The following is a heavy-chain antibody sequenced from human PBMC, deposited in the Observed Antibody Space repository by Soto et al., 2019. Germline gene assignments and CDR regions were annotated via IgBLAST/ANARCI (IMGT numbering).Heavy chain of an antibody. J-gene: IGHJ4*02. CDR1: GFSLSNARMG. D-gene: IGHD6-19*01. CDR2: IFSNDEK. CDR3: ARSRVVQWLAQDFFDY. Sequence: ASGPTLVNPTETLTLTCTVSGFSLSNARMGVSWIRQPPGKALEWLAHIFSNDEKSYSTSLKSRLTISKDTSKSQVVLTMTNMDPVDTATYYCARSRVVQWLAQDFFDYWGQGTLVTVSS. V-gene: IGHV2-26*01.